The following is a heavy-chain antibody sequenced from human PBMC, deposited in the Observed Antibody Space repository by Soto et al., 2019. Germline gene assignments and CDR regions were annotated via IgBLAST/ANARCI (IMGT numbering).Heavy chain of an antibody. CDR2: IDSDGSRI. CDR3: VRTSLVVAVATREDF. Sequence: EVQLVESGGGLVQPGESLRLSCAASGFTFSNYWMHWVRQAPGKGLVWVSRIDSDGSRITYADFVKGRFTISRYNAKNTVYLHMNSLTAEDTAVCYCVRTSLVVAVATREDFWGQGTLVTVSS. D-gene: IGHD2-15*01. V-gene: IGHV3-74*01. CDR1: GFTFSNYW. J-gene: IGHJ4*02.